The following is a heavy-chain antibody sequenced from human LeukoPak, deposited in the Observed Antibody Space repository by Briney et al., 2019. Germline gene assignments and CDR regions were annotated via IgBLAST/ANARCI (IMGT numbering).Heavy chain of an antibody. V-gene: IGHV3-23*01. CDR2: ISGSGGST. CDR3: AKIGSGYPRVNDAFNI. J-gene: IGHJ3*02. Sequence: QAGGSLRLSCAASGFTFSSYAMSWVRQAPGKGLEWVSAISGSGGSTYYADSVKDRFTISRDNAKNTLYLQMNSLRAEDTAVYYCAKIGSGYPRVNDAFNIWGQGTMVTVSS. CDR1: GFTFSSYA. D-gene: IGHD3-22*01.